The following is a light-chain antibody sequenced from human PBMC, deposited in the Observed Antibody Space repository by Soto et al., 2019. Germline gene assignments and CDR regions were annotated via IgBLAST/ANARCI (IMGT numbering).Light chain of an antibody. Sequence: DIQMTQSPSTLSASVGDRVSITCRASQRISRKLAWYQQKPGKAPNLLIYQASNLETGVPSRFTGSGSGTEFTLTISSLQPDDLATYYCRQYQSYWTFGQGTKVEVK. CDR3: RQYQSYWT. J-gene: IGKJ1*01. CDR1: QRISRK. CDR2: QAS. V-gene: IGKV1-5*03.